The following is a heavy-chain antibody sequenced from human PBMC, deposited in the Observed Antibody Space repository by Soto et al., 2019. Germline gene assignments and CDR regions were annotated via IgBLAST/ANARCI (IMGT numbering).Heavy chain of an antibody. CDR2: IYWDDDK. Sequence: QITLKESGPTLVKPTQTLTLTCTFSGFSLSTSGVGVGWIRQPPGKALEWLAVIYWDDDKRSSSSLKSRLTIXXDXSXXQVVLTMTNMAPVDTATYYCAHHPYYGLAPYSFDYWGQGILVTVSS. D-gene: IGHD3-10*01. V-gene: IGHV2-5*02. CDR1: GFSLSTSGVG. CDR3: AHHPYYGLAPYSFDY. J-gene: IGHJ4*02.